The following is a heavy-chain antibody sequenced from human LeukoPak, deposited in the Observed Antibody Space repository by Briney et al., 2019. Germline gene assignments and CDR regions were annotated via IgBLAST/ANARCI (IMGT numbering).Heavy chain of an antibody. CDR2: ISSSSSPI. V-gene: IGHV3-48*02. D-gene: IGHD2-15*01. J-gene: IGHJ4*02. CDR1: GFTFSSYA. Sequence: GGSLRLSCAASGFTFSSYAMTWVRQAPGKGLEWISYISSSSSPIYSADSVKGRFTISRDNARNSLYLQMNSLRDEDTAVYYCARDRRYSVDYWGQGTLVTVSS. CDR3: ARDRRYSVDY.